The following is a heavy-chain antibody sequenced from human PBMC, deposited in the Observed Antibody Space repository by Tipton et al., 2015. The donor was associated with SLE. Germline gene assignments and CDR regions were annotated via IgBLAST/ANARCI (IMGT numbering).Heavy chain of an antibody. CDR3: AGRDCSGGSCYSDAFDI. CDR1: GYSISSGYY. J-gene: IGHJ3*02. Sequence: TLSLTCTVSGYSISSGYYWGWIRQPPGKGLEWIGSIYHSGSTYYNPSLKSRVTISVDTSKNQFSLKLSSVTAADTAVYYCAGRDCSGGSCYSDAFDIWGQGTMVTVSS. D-gene: IGHD2-15*01. V-gene: IGHV4-38-2*02. CDR2: IYHSGST.